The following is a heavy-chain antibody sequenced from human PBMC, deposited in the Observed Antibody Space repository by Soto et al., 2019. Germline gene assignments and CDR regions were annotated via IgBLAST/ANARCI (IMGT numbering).Heavy chain of an antibody. CDR1: GFTFSSYG. V-gene: IGHV3-33*01. J-gene: IGHJ4*02. CDR2: IWYDGSNK. CDR3: ARAPKWGTAMGTDY. D-gene: IGHD5-18*01. Sequence: QVQLVESGGGVVQPGGSLRLSCAGSGFTFSSYGLHWVRQAPGKGRGWVAVIWYDGSNKYYADSVKGRFTISRDNSKNTLYLQMNSLRAEDTAVYYCARAPKWGTAMGTDYWGQGTLVTVSS.